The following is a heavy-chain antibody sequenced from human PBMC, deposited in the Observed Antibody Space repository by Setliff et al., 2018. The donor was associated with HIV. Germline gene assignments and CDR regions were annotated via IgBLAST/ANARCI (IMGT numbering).Heavy chain of an antibody. Sequence: ASEQVSCKAYGRTFSRHAIHWVRQAPGQGLEWMGGIIPKFGTANYAQKFQGRVTITADESTNTSYMELSSLTAEDTAVYYCARVPLKVRGIDIWLEGACDIWGQGTMVTVSS. CDR1: GRTFSRHA. CDR3: ARVPLKVRGIDIWLEGACDI. D-gene: IGHD5-18*01. J-gene: IGHJ3*02. CDR2: IIPKFGTA. V-gene: IGHV1-69*13.